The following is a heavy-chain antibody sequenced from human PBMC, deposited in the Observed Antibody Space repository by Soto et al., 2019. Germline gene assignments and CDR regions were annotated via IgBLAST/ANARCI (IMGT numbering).Heavy chain of an antibody. D-gene: IGHD1-26*01. CDR2: IIPILGTA. Sequence: SVKVSCKAPGGTFSSYAISWVRQAPGQGLEWMGGIIPILGTANYAQKYPGRVTITADESTSTAYMELSSLRSEDTAVYYCARWVSWDYNYNGMDVWGQGTKVTVYS. J-gene: IGHJ6*02. CDR1: GGTFSSYA. CDR3: ARWVSWDYNYNGMDV. V-gene: IGHV1-69*13.